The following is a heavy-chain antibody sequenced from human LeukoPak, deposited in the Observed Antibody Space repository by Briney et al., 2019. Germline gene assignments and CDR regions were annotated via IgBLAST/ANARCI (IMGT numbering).Heavy chain of an antibody. V-gene: IGHV3-30*04. D-gene: IGHD6-13*01. Sequence: GGSLRLSCAASGINFITYALHWVRQAPGKGLEWVAVISYDGSNKYYADSVKGRFTISRDNSKNTLYLQMNSLRAEDTAVYYCAKDRSTLAAATPWFDPWGQGTLVTVSS. J-gene: IGHJ5*02. CDR3: AKDRSTLAAATPWFDP. CDR2: ISYDGSNK. CDR1: GINFITYA.